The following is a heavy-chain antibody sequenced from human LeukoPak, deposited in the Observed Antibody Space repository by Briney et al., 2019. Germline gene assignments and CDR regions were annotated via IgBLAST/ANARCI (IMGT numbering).Heavy chain of an antibody. Sequence: SETLSLTCTVSGDSINSRSYYWGWIRQPPGKGLEWIGSIYYSGITYYNPSLKSRVTISVDTSENQFSLRLSSVTAADTAVYYCASGVTAIRLDYWGQGTLVTVSS. J-gene: IGHJ4*02. V-gene: IGHV4-39*01. D-gene: IGHD2-21*02. CDR3: ASGVTAIRLDY. CDR1: GDSINSRSYY. CDR2: IYYSGIT.